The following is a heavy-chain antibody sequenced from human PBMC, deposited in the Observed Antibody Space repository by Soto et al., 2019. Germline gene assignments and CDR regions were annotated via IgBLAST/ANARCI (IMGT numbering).Heavy chain of an antibody. CDR3: AKDFKVSGGHYGSLNYYYGMDV. Sequence: PGGSLRLSCAASGFTFSCFGMHWVRQAPGKGLEWVAIISYDGILKYYADSVKGRFTISRDTSKGAVYLQMNSLTPEDTAVYYCAKDFKVSGGHYGSLNYYYGMDVWGQGTTVTVSS. J-gene: IGHJ6*02. V-gene: IGHV3-30*18. D-gene: IGHD3-10*01. CDR2: ISYDGILK. CDR1: GFTFSCFG.